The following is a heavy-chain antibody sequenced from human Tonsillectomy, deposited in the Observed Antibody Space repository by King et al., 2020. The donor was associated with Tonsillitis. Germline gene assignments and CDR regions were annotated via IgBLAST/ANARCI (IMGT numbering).Heavy chain of an antibody. J-gene: IGHJ3*02. D-gene: IGHD3-22*01. CDR1: GYSFTSYW. CDR3: ARQGVYYDSSGPGAFDI. Sequence: QLVQSGAEVKKPGESLKISCKGSGYSFTSYWIGWVRQMPGKGLEWMGIIYPGDSDTRYSPSFQGQVTIPADKSISTAYLQWRSLKASDTAMDYCARQGVYYDSSGPGAFDIWGQGTMVTVSS. V-gene: IGHV5-51*01. CDR2: IYPGDSDT.